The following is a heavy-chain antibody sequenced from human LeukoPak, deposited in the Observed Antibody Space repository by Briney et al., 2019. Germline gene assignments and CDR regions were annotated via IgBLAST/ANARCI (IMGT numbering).Heavy chain of an antibody. Sequence: SETLSLTCTVSGGSISSYSWSWIRQPPGKGLEWIGYIYYSGSTNYNPSLKSRVTISVDTSKNQFSLKLSSVTAADTAVYYCARAHYGSGSYYNEYYGMDVWGQGTRVTVSS. CDR3: ARAHYGSGSYYNEYYGMDV. V-gene: IGHV4-59*01. CDR2: IYYSGST. D-gene: IGHD3-10*01. CDR1: GGSISSYS. J-gene: IGHJ6*02.